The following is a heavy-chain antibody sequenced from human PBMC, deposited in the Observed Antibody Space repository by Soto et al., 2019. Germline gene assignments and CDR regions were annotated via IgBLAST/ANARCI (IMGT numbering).Heavy chain of an antibody. J-gene: IGHJ4*02. CDR2: ISSSSSTI. CDR1: GFIFSTFS. Sequence: EVQLVESGGGLVQSGGSLRLSCAASGFIFSTFSMNWVRQAPGKGLEWVSYISSSSSTIYYADSVKGRFTISRDNGKNSLYLQMNSLRAEDTAVYYCARDRDSSGWHDYGGQGTLVTVSS. D-gene: IGHD6-19*01. CDR3: ARDRDSSGWHDY. V-gene: IGHV3-48*01.